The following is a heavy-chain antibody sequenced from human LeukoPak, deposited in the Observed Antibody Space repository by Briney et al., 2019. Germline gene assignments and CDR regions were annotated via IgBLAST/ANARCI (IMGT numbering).Heavy chain of an antibody. V-gene: IGHV3-23*01. CDR3: GGYYYAFDY. CDR2: FSTGGGGST. D-gene: IGHD3-22*01. CDR1: TFIFTRYA. J-gene: IGHJ4*02. Sequence: GGSLRLSCAASTFIFTRYAMSWVRQAPGKGLEWVSGFSTGGGGSTYYADSVKGRFTISRDNSKNTLYLQMNSLRAEDTAVYYCGGYYYAFDYWGQGTLVTVSS.